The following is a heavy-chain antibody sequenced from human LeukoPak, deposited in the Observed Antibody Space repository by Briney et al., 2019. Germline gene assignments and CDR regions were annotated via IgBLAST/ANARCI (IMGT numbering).Heavy chain of an antibody. CDR1: GGSFSGYY. V-gene: IGHV4-34*01. CDR2: INHSGST. Sequence: SQTLSLTCAVYGGSFSGYYWSWIRQPPGKGLEWIGEINHSGSTNYNPSLKSRVTISVDTSKNQFSLKLSSVTAADTAVYYCARGRRIAARTFDYWGQGTLVTVSS. CDR3: ARGRRIAARTFDY. D-gene: IGHD6-6*01. J-gene: IGHJ4*02.